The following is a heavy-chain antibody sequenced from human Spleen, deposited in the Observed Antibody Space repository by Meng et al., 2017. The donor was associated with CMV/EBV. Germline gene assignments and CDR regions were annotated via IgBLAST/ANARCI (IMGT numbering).Heavy chain of an antibody. CDR2: ISPYDGP. J-gene: IGHJ5*02. Sequence: FTNYGISGVRQAPGRGLEWIGWISPYDGPNYARNLRGRVTLTTDTSTTTAYMELRSLRSDDTAVYYCARDLEYCGSTSCFEDCFDPWGQGTLVTVSS. CDR3: ARDLEYCGSTSCFEDCFDP. CDR1: FTNYG. D-gene: IGHD2-2*01. V-gene: IGHV1-18*01.